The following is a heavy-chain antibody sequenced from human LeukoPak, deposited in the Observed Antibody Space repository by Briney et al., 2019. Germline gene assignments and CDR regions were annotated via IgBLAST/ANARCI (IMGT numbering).Heavy chain of an antibody. Sequence: GGSLRLSCVASGFTVRSNYMSWVRQAPGGGLEGVSVVYSGGTTYYADSVQGRFTISRDNSKHTLYLQMNSLRAEDTAVYYCARVKVAVAGIGWFDPWGQGSLVTVSS. V-gene: IGHV3-53*01. CDR1: GFTVRSNY. J-gene: IGHJ5*02. D-gene: IGHD6-13*01. CDR3: ARVKVAVAGIGWFDP. CDR2: VYSGGTT.